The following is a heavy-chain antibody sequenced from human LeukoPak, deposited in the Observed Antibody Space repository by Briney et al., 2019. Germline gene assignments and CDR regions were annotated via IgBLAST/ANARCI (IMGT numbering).Heavy chain of an antibody. CDR1: RFIFRNYA. J-gene: IGHJ3*02. V-gene: IGHV3-23*01. CDR3: AKADATIGGAFDT. CDR2: ISGTADSK. D-gene: IGHD3-16*01. Sequence: GGSLRLSCAASRFIFRNYAMSWVRQAPGKGLEWLSIISGTADSKYYADSVKGRFTISRDNPRSTLYLEMNILRAEDTAVYYCAKADATIGGAFDTWGQGTMVIVSS.